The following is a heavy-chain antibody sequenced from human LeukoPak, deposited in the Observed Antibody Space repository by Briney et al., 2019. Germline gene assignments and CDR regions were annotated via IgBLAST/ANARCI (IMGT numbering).Heavy chain of an antibody. CDR3: ARAFGVVTRAFWFDP. CDR2: IYYSGST. CDR1: GGSISSGGYY. Sequence: SETLSLTCTVSGGSISSGGYYWSWIRQHPGKGLEWIGYIYYSGSTYYNPSLKSRVTISVDTSKNQFSLKLSSVTAADTAVYYCARAFGVVTRAFWFDPWGQGTLVTVSS. D-gene: IGHD3-3*01. J-gene: IGHJ5*02. V-gene: IGHV4-31*03.